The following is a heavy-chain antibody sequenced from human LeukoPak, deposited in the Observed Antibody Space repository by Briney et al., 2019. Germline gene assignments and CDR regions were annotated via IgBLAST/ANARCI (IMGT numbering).Heavy chain of an antibody. V-gene: IGHV1-2*02. CDR3: ARTGVFWSGYPQYCFDY. CDR2: INPNSGGT. D-gene: IGHD3-3*01. Sequence: ASVKVSCKASGYTFTGYYMHWVRQAPGQGLEWMGWINPNSGGTNYAQKFQGRVTMTRDTSISTAYMELSRLRSDDTAVYYCARTGVFWSGYPQYCFDYWGQGTLVTVSS. J-gene: IGHJ4*02. CDR1: GYTFTGYY.